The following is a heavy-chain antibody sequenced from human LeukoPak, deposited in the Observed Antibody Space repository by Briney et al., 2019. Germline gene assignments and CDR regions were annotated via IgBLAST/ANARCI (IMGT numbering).Heavy chain of an antibody. CDR1: GFTVSSNY. CDR2: IKQDGRET. V-gene: IGHV3-7*01. CDR3: ARDGSSWPTQKVNWFDP. J-gene: IGHJ5*02. D-gene: IGHD6-13*01. Sequence: QPGGSLRPSCAVPGFTVSSNYMSLVRQAPGKGLEWVANIKQDGRETYYVDSVKGRFTISRDNAKNSLYLQMNSLRDEDTAVYYCARDGSSWPTQKVNWFDPWGQGTLVTVSS.